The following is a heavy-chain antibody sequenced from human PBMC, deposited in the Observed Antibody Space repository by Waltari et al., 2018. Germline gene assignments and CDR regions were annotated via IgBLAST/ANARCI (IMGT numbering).Heavy chain of an antibody. CDR2: IYHSGST. CDR3: ASSRPYCGGDCYGFDY. CDR1: GYSISSGYY. D-gene: IGHD2-21*01. V-gene: IGHV4-38-2*02. Sequence: QVQLQESGPGLVKPSETLSLTCTVSGYSISSGYYWGWIRQPPGKGLEWIGSIYHSGSTYYTPPLKSRVTISVDTSKNQFSLKLSSVTAADTAVYYCASSRPYCGGDCYGFDYWGQGTLVTVSS. J-gene: IGHJ4*02.